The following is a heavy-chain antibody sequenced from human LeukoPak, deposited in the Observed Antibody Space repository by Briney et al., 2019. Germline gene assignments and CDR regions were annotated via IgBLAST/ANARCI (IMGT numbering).Heavy chain of an antibody. V-gene: IGHV4-31*03. D-gene: IGHD3-10*01. CDR3: ARGTRYYNWFDP. CDR2: IYYSGST. Sequence: SQTLSLTCTVSGGSISSGGYYWGWIRQHPGKGLEWIGYIYYSGSTYYNPSLKSRVTISVDTSKNQFSLKLSSVTAADTAVYYCARGTRYYNWFDPWGQGTLVTVSS. J-gene: IGHJ5*02. CDR1: GGSISSGGYY.